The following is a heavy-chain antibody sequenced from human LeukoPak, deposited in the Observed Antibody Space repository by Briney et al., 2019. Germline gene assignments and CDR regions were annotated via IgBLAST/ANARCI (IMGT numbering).Heavy chain of an antibody. D-gene: IGHD5-18*01. Sequence: PGGSLRLSCAASGFNFSNYGMHWVRQAPGKGLKWVAVIWSDGSSKYYVDSVKGRFTISRDNSKNTVYLQMNSMRGADTAVYYCARGGKHLWLFEYWGQGTLVNVSS. CDR1: GFNFSNYG. CDR3: ARGGKHLWLFEY. CDR2: IWSDGSSK. V-gene: IGHV3-33*01. J-gene: IGHJ4*02.